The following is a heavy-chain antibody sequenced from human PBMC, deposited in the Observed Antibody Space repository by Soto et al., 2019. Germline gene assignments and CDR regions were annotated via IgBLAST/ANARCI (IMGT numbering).Heavy chain of an antibody. V-gene: IGHV4-30-2*01. Sequence: QLQLPESGSGLVKPSQTLSHTCAVSGGSISSGGYSWSWIRQPPGKGLEWIGYIYHSGSTYYNPSLKSRVTISVDRSKNQFSLKLSSVTAADPAVYYCARVPLIWGQGTRVTVSS. J-gene: IGHJ4*02. CDR1: GGSISSGGYS. D-gene: IGHD2-8*01. CDR2: IYHSGST. CDR3: ARVPLI.